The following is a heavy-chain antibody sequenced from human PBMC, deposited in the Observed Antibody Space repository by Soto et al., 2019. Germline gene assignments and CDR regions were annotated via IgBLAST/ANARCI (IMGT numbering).Heavy chain of an antibody. CDR2: ISAYNGNT. Sequence: QVQLVQSGAEVKKPGASVKVSCKASGYTFSSYGISWVRQAPGQGLQWVGWISAYNGNTNYAQKLQGRVTMTRDTSTTTAYMELRSLRSDHTAVYYCARSLGSSSWYDYWGQGTLVTVSS. CDR3: ARSLGSSSWYDY. D-gene: IGHD6-13*01. CDR1: GYTFSSYG. V-gene: IGHV1-18*01. J-gene: IGHJ4*02.